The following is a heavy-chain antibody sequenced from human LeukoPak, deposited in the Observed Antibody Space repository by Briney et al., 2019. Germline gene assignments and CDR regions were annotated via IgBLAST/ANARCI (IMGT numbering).Heavy chain of an antibody. CDR3: ARDAGSGLNY. Sequence: DSVKGRFTISRDNAKNSLYLQMNSLRAEDTAIYYCARDAGSGLNYWGQGTLVTVSS. J-gene: IGHJ4*02. D-gene: IGHD5-12*01. V-gene: IGHV3-7*01.